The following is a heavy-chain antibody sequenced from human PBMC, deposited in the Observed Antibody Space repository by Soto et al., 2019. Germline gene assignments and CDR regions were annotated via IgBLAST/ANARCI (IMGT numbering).Heavy chain of an antibody. D-gene: IGHD2-2*01. V-gene: IGHV4-4*07. Sequence: SETLSLTCTVSGGSISSYHWSWIRQPAGKGLEWIGRIYTSGSTNYNPSLKSRVTMSVDTSKNQFSLKLSSVTAADTAVYYCARACSSNSCYDVFDYWGQGTLVTVSS. CDR3: ARACSSNSCYDVFDY. J-gene: IGHJ4*02. CDR1: GGSISSYH. CDR2: IYTSGST.